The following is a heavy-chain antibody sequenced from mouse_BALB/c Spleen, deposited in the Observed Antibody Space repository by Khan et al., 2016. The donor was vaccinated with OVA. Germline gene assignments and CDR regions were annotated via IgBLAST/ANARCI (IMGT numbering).Heavy chain of an antibody. Sequence: VQLVESGPGLVAPSQSLSITCTVSGFSLTSYGIHWVRQPPGKGLEWLGVIWAGGSTNYNSALLSRLRLSKANSNCQFFLKMNSLQTEYTAIYYCARCDGYYEDAMDYWGQGTSVTVSS. CDR1: GFSLTSYG. D-gene: IGHD2-3*01. CDR2: IWAGGST. CDR3: ARCDGYYEDAMDY. V-gene: IGHV2-9*02. J-gene: IGHJ4*01.